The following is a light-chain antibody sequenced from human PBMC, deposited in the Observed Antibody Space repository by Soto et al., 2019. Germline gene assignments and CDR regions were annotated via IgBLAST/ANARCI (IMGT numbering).Light chain of an antibody. V-gene: IGKV1-5*03. CDR3: QHYNSYSEA. CDR2: KAS. Sequence: DIPMTQSPSTLSGSVGDRVTITCRASQTISSWLAWYQQKPGKAPKLLIYKASTLKSGVPSRFSGSGSGTEFTLTISSLQPDDFAAYYCQHYNSYSEAFGKGTKVEL. J-gene: IGKJ1*01. CDR1: QTISSW.